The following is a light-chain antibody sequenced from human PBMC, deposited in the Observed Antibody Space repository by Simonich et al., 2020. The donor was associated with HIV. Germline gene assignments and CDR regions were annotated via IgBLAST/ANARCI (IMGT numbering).Light chain of an antibody. J-gene: IGKJ1*01. V-gene: IGKV3-15*01. CDR3: QQYNSWPPWT. CDR1: QSVSSN. Sequence: EIVMTQSPATLSVSPGERATPSCRASQSVSSNLAWYHQKPGQAPRLRIYGASTRATGIPARFSGSGSGTEFTLTISSMQSEDFAVYYCQQYNSWPPWTFGQGTKVEIK. CDR2: GAS.